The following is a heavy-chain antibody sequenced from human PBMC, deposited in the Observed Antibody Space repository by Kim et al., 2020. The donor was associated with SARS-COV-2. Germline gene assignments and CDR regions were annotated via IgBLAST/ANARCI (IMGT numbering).Heavy chain of an antibody. J-gene: IGHJ5*02. V-gene: IGHV3-9*01. CDR2: ISWNSGSI. D-gene: IGHD3-10*01. CDR1: GFTFDDYA. CDR3: AKDSGPYYGSGGFNWFDP. Sequence: GGSLRLSCAASGFTFDDYAMHWVRQAPGKGLEWVSGISWNSGSIGYADSVKGRFTISRDNAKNSLYLQMNSLRAEDTALYYCAKDSGPYYGSGGFNWFDP.